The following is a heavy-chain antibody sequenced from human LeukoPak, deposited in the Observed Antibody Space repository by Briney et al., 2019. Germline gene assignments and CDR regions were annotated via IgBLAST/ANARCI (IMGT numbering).Heavy chain of an antibody. CDR1: GFTFSSYA. CDR3: AKDRGYMDSRLGFDY. V-gene: IGHV3-23*01. CDR2: ISGSDGST. D-gene: IGHD3-10*01. J-gene: IGHJ4*02. Sequence: GGSLRLSCAASGFTFSSYAMSWVRQAPGKGLEWVSAISGSDGSTCYADSVKGRFTISRDNSKNTLYLQMNSLRAEDTAVYYCAKDRGYMDSRLGFDYWGQGTLVTVSS.